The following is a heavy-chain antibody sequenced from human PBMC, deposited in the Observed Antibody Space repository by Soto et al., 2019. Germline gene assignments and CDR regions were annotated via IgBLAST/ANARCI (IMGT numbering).Heavy chain of an antibody. CDR2: IIPIFGTA. J-gene: IGHJ4*02. D-gene: IGHD6-13*01. CDR1: GGTFSSYA. Sequence: GASVKVSCKASGGTFSSYAISWVRQAPGQGLEWMGGIIPIFGTANYAQKFQGRVTITADESTSTAYMELSSLRSEDTAVYYCARGEPGIAAAGTSGVLDYWGQGTLVTVSS. V-gene: IGHV1-69*13. CDR3: ARGEPGIAAAGTSGVLDY.